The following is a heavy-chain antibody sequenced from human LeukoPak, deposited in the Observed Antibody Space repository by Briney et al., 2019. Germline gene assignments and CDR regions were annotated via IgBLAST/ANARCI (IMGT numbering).Heavy chain of an antibody. J-gene: IGHJ5*02. Sequence: GGSLRLSCTASGFTFEDYDMHWVRQAPGKGLEWVSGISWNSGSIGYADSVKGRFTISRDNAKNSLYLQMNSLRAEDAALYYCAKGPPYYDSSPWGQGTLVTVSS. V-gene: IGHV3-9*01. CDR1: GFTFEDYD. D-gene: IGHD3-22*01. CDR2: ISWNSGSI. CDR3: AKGPPYYDSSP.